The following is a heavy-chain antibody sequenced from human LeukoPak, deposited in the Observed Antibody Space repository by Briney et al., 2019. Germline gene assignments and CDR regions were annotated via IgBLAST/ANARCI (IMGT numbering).Heavy chain of an antibody. V-gene: IGHV3-30*04. Sequence: GGSLRLSCAASGFTFSSYAMHWVRQAPGKGLEWVAVVSYDGSNKYYADSVKGRFTISRDNSKNTLYLQLNSLRTEDTAVYYCARTQWLEPGDGDYWGQGTLVTVSS. D-gene: IGHD7-27*01. CDR3: ARTQWLEPGDGDY. J-gene: IGHJ4*02. CDR1: GFTFSSYA. CDR2: VSYDGSNK.